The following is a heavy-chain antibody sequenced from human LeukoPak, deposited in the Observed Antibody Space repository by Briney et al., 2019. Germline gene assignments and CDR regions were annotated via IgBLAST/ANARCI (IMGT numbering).Heavy chain of an antibody. V-gene: IGHV4-59*01. CDR3: ARTRRGYSYGFNY. CDR2: IYYSGST. Sequence: SETLSLTCTVSGGSISSYYWSLIRQPPGKGLEWIGYIYYSGSTNYNPSLKSRVTISVDTSKNQFSLKLSSVTAADTAVYYCARTRRGYSYGFNYWGQGTLVTVSS. J-gene: IGHJ4*02. D-gene: IGHD5-18*01. CDR1: GGSISSYY.